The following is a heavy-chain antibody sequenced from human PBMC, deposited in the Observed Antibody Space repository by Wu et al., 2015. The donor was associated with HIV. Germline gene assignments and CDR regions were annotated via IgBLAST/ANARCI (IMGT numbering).Heavy chain of an antibody. CDR1: GYTFTGYY. Sequence: QVQLVQSGAEVKKPGASVKVSCKASGYTFTGYYMHWVRQAPGQGLEWMGWINPNSGGTNYAQKFQGRVTMTRDTSISTAYMELSRLRSDGTAVYYCARLQSLHGLYSNADFWGQGTLVTVSS. CDR3: ARLQSLHGLYSNADF. CDR2: INPNSGGT. V-gene: IGHV1-2*02. D-gene: IGHD4-11*01. J-gene: IGHJ4*02.